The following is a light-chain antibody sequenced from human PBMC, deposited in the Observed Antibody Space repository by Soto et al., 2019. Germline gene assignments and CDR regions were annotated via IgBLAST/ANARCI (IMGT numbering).Light chain of an antibody. Sequence: QSALIQPASVSGSPGQSITISCTGTSSDVGAYNYVSWYQHHPGEAPRLMIYDVSNRPSRVSDRFSGSKSDNTASLTISGLQAEDEADYYCTSYTSSSTLGVFGTGTKLTVL. J-gene: IGLJ1*01. CDR3: TSYTSSSTLGV. CDR2: DVS. CDR1: SSDVGAYNY. V-gene: IGLV2-14*03.